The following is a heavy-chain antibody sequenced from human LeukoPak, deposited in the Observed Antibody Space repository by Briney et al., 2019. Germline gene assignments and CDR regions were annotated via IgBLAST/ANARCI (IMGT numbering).Heavy chain of an antibody. D-gene: IGHD6-13*01. CDR2: INPGGGST. J-gene: IGHJ4*02. Sequence: ASVKVSCMASGYTFTSYYLQWVRQAPGQGLEWMGIINPGGGSTTYAQKFQGRVTLTRDTSTTTVHMELSSLRSEDTAVYYCARTYRSSGCVDYWGQGTLVTVSS. V-gene: IGHV1-46*01. CDR1: GYTFTSYY. CDR3: ARTYRSSGCVDY.